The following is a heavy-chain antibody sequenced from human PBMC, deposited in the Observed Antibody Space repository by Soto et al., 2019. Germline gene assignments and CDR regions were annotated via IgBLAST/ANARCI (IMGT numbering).Heavy chain of an antibody. D-gene: IGHD2-15*01. J-gene: IGHJ5*02. CDR1: GGSISSYY. CDR2: IYYSGST. CDR3: ARDAEYCSGGSCYSWFDP. Sequence: SETLSLTCTVSGGSISSYYWSWIRQPPGKGLEWIGYIYYSGSTNYNPSLKSRVTISVDTSKNQFSLKLSSVTAADTAVYYCARDAEYCSGGSCYSWFDPWGQGTLVTVSS. V-gene: IGHV4-59*01.